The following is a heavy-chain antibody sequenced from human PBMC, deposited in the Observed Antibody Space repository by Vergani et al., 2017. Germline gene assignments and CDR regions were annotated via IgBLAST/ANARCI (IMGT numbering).Heavy chain of an antibody. J-gene: IGHJ3*02. Sequence: QVQLVQSGAEVKKPGASVKVSCKASGYTFTGYYMHWVRQAPGQGLEWMGWINPNSGGTNYAQKFQGRVTMTRDTSISTAYMELSRLRSDDTAVYYCARDAKDIVVVPAARRRNAFDIWGQGTMVTVSS. CDR3: ARDAKDIVVVPAARRRNAFDI. V-gene: IGHV1-2*02. CDR1: GYTFTGYY. D-gene: IGHD2-2*01. CDR2: INPNSGGT.